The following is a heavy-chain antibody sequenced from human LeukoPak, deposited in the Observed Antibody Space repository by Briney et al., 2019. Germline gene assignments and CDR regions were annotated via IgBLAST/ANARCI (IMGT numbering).Heavy chain of an antibody. J-gene: IGHJ3*02. V-gene: IGHV1-18*01. Sequence: ASVKVSCKASGYTFTSYGISWVRQAPGRGLEWMGWISAYNGNTNYAQKLQGRVTMTTNTSTSTAYMELRSLRSDDTAVYYCARGRRKPDYYGSSDRHDAFDIWGQGTMVTVSS. D-gene: IGHD3-22*01. CDR1: GYTFTSYG. CDR2: ISAYNGNT. CDR3: ARGRRKPDYYGSSDRHDAFDI.